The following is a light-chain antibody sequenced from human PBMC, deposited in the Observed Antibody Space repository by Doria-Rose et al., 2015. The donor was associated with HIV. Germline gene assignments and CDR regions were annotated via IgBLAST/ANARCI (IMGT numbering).Light chain of an antibody. J-gene: IGKJ3*01. CDR1: QSLLYTSKNY. CDR3: QQYYDTPS. CDR2: WAS. V-gene: IGKV4-1*01. Sequence: VLTQSPESLGMSLGERATLNCKSNQSLLYTSKNYLAWYQQKPGQPPNLLIYWASTRQSGVPARFSGSGSGTDFTLTISSLEAEDVAVYYCQQYYDTPSFGPGTTVDIK.